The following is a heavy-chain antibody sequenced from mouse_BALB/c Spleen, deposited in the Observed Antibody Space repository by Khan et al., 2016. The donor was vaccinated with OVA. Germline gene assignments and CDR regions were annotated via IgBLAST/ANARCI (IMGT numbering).Heavy chain of an antibody. J-gene: IGHJ1*01. V-gene: IGHV5-6-4*01. CDR2: ISSGSTYT. D-gene: IGHD2-1*01. CDR3: TRDGNYAHWYFDV. Sequence: EVELVESGGGLVRPGGSLKLSCAASGFSFTSYTMSWVRQTPEKRLEWVATISSGSTYTYYPDKVKGRFTISRDNAKNTQYLQMSSLKSEDTAMYYCTRDGNYAHWYFDVWGAGTTVTVSS. CDR1: GFSFTSYT.